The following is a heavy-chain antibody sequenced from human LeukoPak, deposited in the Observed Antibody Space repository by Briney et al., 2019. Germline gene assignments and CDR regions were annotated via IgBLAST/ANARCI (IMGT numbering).Heavy chain of an antibody. CDR1: GGSISSSLYY. Sequence: SSETLSLTCTVSGGSISSSLYYWAWIRQPPGKGLEWIGSVYYSGNTYYNPSLKSRATISVDTSKNQFSLNLSSVTAADTAVYYCARHRTQYDYGDSWGHGTLATVSS. CDR3: ARHRTQYDYGDS. CDR2: VYYSGNT. V-gene: IGHV4-39*01. J-gene: IGHJ4*03. D-gene: IGHD4-17*01.